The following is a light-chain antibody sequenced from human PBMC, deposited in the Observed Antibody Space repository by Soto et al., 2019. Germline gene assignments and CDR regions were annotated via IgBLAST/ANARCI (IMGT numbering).Light chain of an antibody. CDR1: SSDLGGYNH. J-gene: IGLJ1*01. CDR2: DDS. Sequence: APTQPASVSGSPGQSITISFTGTSSDLGGYNHVSWYHHHPGKAPKLLIYDDSHRPSGASNRFSGSKSGNTASLTISGLQAEDEADYYCSSYTSNSHYVFGTGTKVTVL. CDR3: SSYTSNSHYV. V-gene: IGLV2-14*03.